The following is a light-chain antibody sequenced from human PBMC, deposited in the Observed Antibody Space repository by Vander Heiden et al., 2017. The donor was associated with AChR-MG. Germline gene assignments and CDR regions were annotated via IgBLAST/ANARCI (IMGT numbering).Light chain of an antibody. V-gene: IGKV3-15*01. J-gene: IGKJ1*01. Sequence: EIVMTQSPATLSASPGESATPSCRASQSASSNFAWYQQKPDQAPRLLIYGAVTRATGVPARFSGSGSGTEFTLTISSVQSEDFAVYYCLQYSAWPWTFGQGTKVEFK. CDR3: LQYSAWPWT. CDR1: QSASSN. CDR2: GAV.